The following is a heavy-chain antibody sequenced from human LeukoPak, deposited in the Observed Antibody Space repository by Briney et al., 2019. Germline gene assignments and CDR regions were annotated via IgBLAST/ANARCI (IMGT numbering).Heavy chain of an antibody. D-gene: IGHD4-17*01. J-gene: IGHJ4*02. CDR1: GFTFSSYG. CDR3: AKDRVTVTPHLDY. V-gene: IGHV3-30*02. Sequence: PGGSLRLSCAASGFTFSSYGMHWVRQAPGKGLEWVAFIRYDGSNKYYADSVKGRFTISRGNSKNTLYLQMNSLRAEDTAVYYCAKDRVTVTPHLDYWGQGTLVTVSS. CDR2: IRYDGSNK.